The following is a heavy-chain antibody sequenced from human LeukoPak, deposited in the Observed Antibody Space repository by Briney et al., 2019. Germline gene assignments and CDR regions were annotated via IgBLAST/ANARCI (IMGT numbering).Heavy chain of an antibody. Sequence: KPSETLSLTCTVSGYSISSGYYWGWIRQPPGKGLEWIGSIYHSGSTYYNPSLKSRVIMSVDTSKNQFSLKLSSMTAADTAVYYCARCPYSSGWYGWFDPWGQGTLVTVSS. CDR2: IYHSGST. D-gene: IGHD6-19*01. V-gene: IGHV4-38-2*02. J-gene: IGHJ5*02. CDR1: GYSISSGYY. CDR3: ARCPYSSGWYGWFDP.